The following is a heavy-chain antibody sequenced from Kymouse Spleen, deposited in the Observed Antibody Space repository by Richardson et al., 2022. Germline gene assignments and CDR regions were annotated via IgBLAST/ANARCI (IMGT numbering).Heavy chain of an antibody. CDR3: AREKGLLWFGESYYYYGMDV. V-gene: IGHV4-4*02. J-gene: IGHJ6*02. D-gene: IGHD3-10*01. Sequence: QVQLQESGPGLVKPSGTLSLTCAVSGGSISSSNWWSWVRQPPGKGLEWIGEIYHSGSTNYNPSLKSRVTISVDKSKNQFSLKLSSVTAADTAVYYCAREKGLLWFGESYYYYGMDVWGQGTTVTVSS. CDR1: GGSISSSNW. CDR2: IYHSGST.